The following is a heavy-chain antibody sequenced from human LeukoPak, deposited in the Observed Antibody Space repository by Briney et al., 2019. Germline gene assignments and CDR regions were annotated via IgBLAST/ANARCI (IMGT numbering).Heavy chain of an antibody. CDR2: IYYSGST. J-gene: IGHJ4*02. D-gene: IGHD5-24*01. CDR1: GGSISSSSYY. Sequence: PSETLSLTCTVSGGSISSSSYYWGWIRQPPGKGLEWIGSIYYSGSTYYNPSLKSRVTISVDTSKNQFSLKLSSVTAADTAVYYCARVLRPVVMATIDYWGQGTLVTVSS. CDR3: ARVLRPVVMATIDY. V-gene: IGHV4-39*07.